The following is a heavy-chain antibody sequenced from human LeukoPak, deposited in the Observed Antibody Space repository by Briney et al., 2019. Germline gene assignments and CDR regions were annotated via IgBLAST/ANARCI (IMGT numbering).Heavy chain of an antibody. J-gene: IGHJ4*02. Sequence: GGSLRLSCAASGFTFSSYGMHWVRQAPGKGLEWVAVISYDGSNKYYADSVKGRFTISRDNSKNTLYLQMNSLRAEDTAVYYCAKDQRDSSGYTQNFDYWGQGTLVTVSS. CDR3: AKDQRDSSGYTQNFDY. V-gene: IGHV3-30*18. CDR1: GFTFSSYG. CDR2: ISYDGSNK. D-gene: IGHD3-22*01.